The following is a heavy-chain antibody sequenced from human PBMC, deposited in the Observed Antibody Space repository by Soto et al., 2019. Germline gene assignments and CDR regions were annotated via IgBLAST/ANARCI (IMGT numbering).Heavy chain of an antibody. Sequence: GGSPRLSCAASGFSFSTFAIHWVRQAPGKGLEWVALIWYDGNNRYYADSVKGRFTISRDNSINTASLQMNSLRAEDTAVYFCARSFYDSRGFYFASDYWGKGKRVTV. D-gene: IGHD3-22*01. CDR1: GFSFSTFA. J-gene: IGHJ4*02. CDR3: ARSFYDSRGFYFASDY. V-gene: IGHV3-33*01. CDR2: IWYDGNNR.